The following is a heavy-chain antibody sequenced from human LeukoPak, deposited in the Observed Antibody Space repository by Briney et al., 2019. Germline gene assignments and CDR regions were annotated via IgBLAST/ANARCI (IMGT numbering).Heavy chain of an antibody. J-gene: IGHJ4*02. CDR3: ARAVISFGGTIAKGFDC. D-gene: IGHD3-16*02. Sequence: SETLSLTCTVSGGSISSYYWSWLRQPPGRGPGWVAYVYYSGSTDYSPSLKDRATISVDTSMNQFSLSLSSVTAADTAIYYCARAVISFGGTIAKGFDCWGQGTLVTVSS. CDR2: VYYSGST. V-gene: IGHV4-59*01. CDR1: GGSISSYY.